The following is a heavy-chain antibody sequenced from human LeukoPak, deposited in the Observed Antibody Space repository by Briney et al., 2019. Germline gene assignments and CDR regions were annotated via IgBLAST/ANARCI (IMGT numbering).Heavy chain of an antibody. D-gene: IGHD3-10*01. V-gene: IGHV3-48*04. CDR1: GFTFSSYS. Sequence: PGGSLRLSCAASGFTFSSYSMNWVRQAPGKGLEWVSYISSSSSTIYYADSVKGRFTISRDNAKNSLYLQMNSLRAEDTAVYNCARDEYMGRGGTLSAFDIWGQGTMVTVSS. CDR2: ISSSSSTI. CDR3: ARDEYMGRGGTLSAFDI. J-gene: IGHJ3*02.